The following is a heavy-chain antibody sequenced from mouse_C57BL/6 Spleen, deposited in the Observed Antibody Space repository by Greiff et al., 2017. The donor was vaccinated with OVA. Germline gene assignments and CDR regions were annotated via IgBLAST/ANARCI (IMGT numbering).Heavy chain of an antibody. V-gene: IGHV5-6*02. CDR2: ISSGGSYT. CDR3: ARHRSNYEGMDY. D-gene: IGHD2-5*01. CDR1: GFTFSSYG. J-gene: IGHJ4*01. Sequence: DVMLVESGGDLVKPGGSLKLSCAASGFTFSSYGMSWVRQTPDKRLEWVATISSGGSYTYYPDSVKGRFTISRDNAKNTLYLQMSSLKSEDTAMYYCARHRSNYEGMDYWGQGTSVTVSS.